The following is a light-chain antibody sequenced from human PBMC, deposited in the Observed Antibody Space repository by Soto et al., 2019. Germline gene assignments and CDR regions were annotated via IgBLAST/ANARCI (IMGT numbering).Light chain of an antibody. CDR1: QSVSTRS. J-gene: IGKJ1*01. Sequence: VWTPTTVLRSFSRGEIDTISCMASQSVSTRSLALSQQRPGQAPRLLIYGASFRATGIPARFSGRGSGTDFTLSISRLEPEDFAVYYCQQDVTSPRTFAQGTKVDVK. CDR2: GAS. CDR3: QQDVTSPRT. V-gene: IGKV3-20*01.